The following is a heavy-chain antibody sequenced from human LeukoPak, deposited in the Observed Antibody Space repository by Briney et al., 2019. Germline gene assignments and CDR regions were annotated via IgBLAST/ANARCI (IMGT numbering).Heavy chain of an antibody. V-gene: IGHV3-48*02. J-gene: IGHJ4*02. Sequence: GGSLRLSCAASGFTFSSYSINWVRQAPGKGLEWVSYIGGSSTTIYYADSVKGRFTISRDNARNSVYLQMNSLRDEDTAVYYCARGITTTLVVTGRYFDYWGRGTRVTVSS. CDR3: ARGITTTLVVTGRYFDY. CDR2: IGGSSTTI. D-gene: IGHD3-22*01. CDR1: GFTFSSYS.